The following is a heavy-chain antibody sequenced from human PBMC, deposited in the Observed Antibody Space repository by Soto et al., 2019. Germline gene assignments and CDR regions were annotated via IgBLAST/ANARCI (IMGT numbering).Heavy chain of an antibody. J-gene: IGHJ4*02. CDR2: IYYSGST. Sequence: SETLSLTCAVSGYSISSSNWWGWIRQPPGKGLEWIGYIYYSGSTYYNPSLKSRVTMSVDTSKNQFSLKLSSVTAVDTAVYYCARSPGFLEWFPDYWGQGTLVTVSS. CDR1: GYSISSSNW. V-gene: IGHV4-28*01. CDR3: ARSPGFLEWFPDY. D-gene: IGHD3-3*01.